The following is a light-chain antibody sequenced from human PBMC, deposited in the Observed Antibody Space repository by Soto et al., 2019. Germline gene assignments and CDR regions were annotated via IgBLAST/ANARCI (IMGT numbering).Light chain of an antibody. J-gene: IGLJ1*01. Sequence: QSALTQPPSASGSPGQSVTISCTGTSSDVGGYNYVSWYQQHPGKAPKLMIYEVSKRPSGVPDRFSGSKSGNTASLTVSGLQAEDEAHYYCSSYAGSNNFVFGTGTKLTVL. CDR2: EVS. CDR1: SSDVGGYNY. CDR3: SSYAGSNNFV. V-gene: IGLV2-8*01.